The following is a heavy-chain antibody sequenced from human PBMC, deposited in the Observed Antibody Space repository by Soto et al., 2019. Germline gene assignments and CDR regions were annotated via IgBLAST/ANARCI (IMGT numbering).Heavy chain of an antibody. CDR2: ISYDGSNK. D-gene: IGHD3-3*01. J-gene: IGHJ4*02. CDR1: GFTFSSYG. V-gene: IGHV3-30*18. Sequence: GGSLRLSCAASGFTFSSYGMHWVRQAPGKGLEWVAVISYDGSNKYYADSVKGRFTISRDNSKDTLYLQMNSLRAEDTAVYYCAKEGNTYYDFWSGTNFDYWGQGTLVTVSS. CDR3: AKEGNTYYDFWSGTNFDY.